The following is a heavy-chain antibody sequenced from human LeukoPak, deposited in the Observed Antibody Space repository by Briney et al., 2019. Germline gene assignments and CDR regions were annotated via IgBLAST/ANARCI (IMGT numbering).Heavy chain of an antibody. CDR1: GYTLTELS. V-gene: IGHV1-46*01. J-gene: IGHJ3*02. D-gene: IGHD6-25*01. Sequence: ASVKVSCKVSGYTLTELSMHWVRQAPGQGLEWLGIINPTGGSTKYAQKFQGRVTMTRDTSTSTVYMELSSLRSEDTAVYYCARGGYSSGRDAFDIWGQGTMVTVSS. CDR3: ARGGYSSGRDAFDI. CDR2: INPTGGST.